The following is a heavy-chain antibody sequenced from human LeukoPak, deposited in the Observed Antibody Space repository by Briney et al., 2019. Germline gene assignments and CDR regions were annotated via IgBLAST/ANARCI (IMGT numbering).Heavy chain of an antibody. CDR3: ARVYGSGYDFRGAFDI. V-gene: IGHV4-39*07. CDR2: IHYSGST. D-gene: IGHD5-12*01. Sequence: SETLSLTCTVSGGSISSSSYYWGWIRQPPGKGLEWIGTIHYSGSTYSNPSLGSRVTISVDTSKNQFSLKLSSVTAADTAVYYCARVYGSGYDFRGAFDIWGQGTMVTVSS. CDR1: GGSISSSSYY. J-gene: IGHJ3*02.